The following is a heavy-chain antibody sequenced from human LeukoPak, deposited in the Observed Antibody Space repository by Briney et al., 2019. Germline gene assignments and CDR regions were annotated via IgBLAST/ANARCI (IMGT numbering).Heavy chain of an antibody. CDR3: ARVNWARLDY. Sequence: GGSPRLSCAASGFTFSSYAMSWVRQAPGKGLEWVSVISGSGGTTYYADSVKDRFTISRDNSKNTLYLQMNSLRAEDTAVYYCARVNWARLDYWGQGALVTVSS. CDR2: ISGSGGTT. J-gene: IGHJ4*02. CDR1: GFTFSSYA. V-gene: IGHV3-23*01. D-gene: IGHD7-27*01.